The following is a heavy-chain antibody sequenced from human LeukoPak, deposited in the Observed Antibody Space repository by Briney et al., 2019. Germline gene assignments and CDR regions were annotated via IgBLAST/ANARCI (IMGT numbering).Heavy chain of an antibody. V-gene: IGHV5-51*01. Sequence: RGESLKISCKGSGYSFTSYRIGWARQMPGKGLEWMGIIYPGDSDTRYGPSFQGQVTISADKSISTAYLQWSSLKASDTAMYYCARLPPQLGYSGYEVLFDYWGQGTLVTVSS. CDR2: IYPGDSDT. D-gene: IGHD5-12*01. CDR3: ARLPPQLGYSGYEVLFDY. J-gene: IGHJ4*02. CDR1: GYSFTSYR.